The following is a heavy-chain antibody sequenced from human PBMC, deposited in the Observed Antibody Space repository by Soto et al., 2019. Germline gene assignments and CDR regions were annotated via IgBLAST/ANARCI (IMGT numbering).Heavy chain of an antibody. CDR3: ARDLGFLEWSYYYYYGMDV. CDR1: GFTFSSYW. Sequence: EVQLVESGGGLVQPGGSLRLSCAASGFTFSSYWMHWVRQAPGKGLVWVSRINSDGSSTSYADSVKGRFTISRDNAKNKLYLQMNSLRAEDTAGYYCARDLGFLEWSYYYYYGMDVWGQGTTVTVSS. J-gene: IGHJ6*02. V-gene: IGHV3-74*01. D-gene: IGHD3-3*01. CDR2: INSDGSST.